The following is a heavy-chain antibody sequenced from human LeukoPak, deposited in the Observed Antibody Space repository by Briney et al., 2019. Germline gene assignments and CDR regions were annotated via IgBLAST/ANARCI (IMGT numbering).Heavy chain of an antibody. D-gene: IGHD3-22*01. CDR2: ISATGGST. V-gene: IGHV3-23*01. CDR1: GFTFSSYG. Sequence: GGTLRLSCAASGFTFSSYGMSWVRQAPGKGLEWVSAISATGGSTFYADSVKGRFTISRDNSKNTLYLQMNSLRAEDTAVYYCAKGVEITMIVVVISAFDYWGQGTLVTVSS. CDR3: AKGVEITMIVVVISAFDY. J-gene: IGHJ4*02.